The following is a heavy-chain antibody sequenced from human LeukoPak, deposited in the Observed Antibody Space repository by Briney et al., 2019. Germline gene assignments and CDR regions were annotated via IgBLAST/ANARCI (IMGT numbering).Heavy chain of an antibody. Sequence: PSETLSLTCTVSGGSLSSYYWSWIRQPPGKGLEWIGYIYYSGSTNYNPSLKSRVTISADTSKNQFSLKLSSVTAADTAVYYCARALFSSSWTLNFDYWGQGTLVTVSS. CDR2: IYYSGST. D-gene: IGHD6-13*01. CDR1: GGSLSSYY. V-gene: IGHV4-59*01. J-gene: IGHJ4*02. CDR3: ARALFSSSWTLNFDY.